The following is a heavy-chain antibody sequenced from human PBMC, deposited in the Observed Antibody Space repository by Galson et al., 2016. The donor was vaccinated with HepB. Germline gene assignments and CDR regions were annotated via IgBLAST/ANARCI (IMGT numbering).Heavy chain of an antibody. Sequence: SLRLSCAASGSMFSSHAMSWVRQAPGKGLEWVSTISGRGGITDYADSGKGRFAISRDNSKNTLYLQRNSLTAEDTAVYYWAKDQVTRHASWEHWGQGTLVSVSS. CDR2: ISGRGGIT. J-gene: IGHJ1*01. CDR1: GSMFSSHA. V-gene: IGHV3-23*01. D-gene: IGHD2-21*02. CDR3: AKDQVTRHASWEH.